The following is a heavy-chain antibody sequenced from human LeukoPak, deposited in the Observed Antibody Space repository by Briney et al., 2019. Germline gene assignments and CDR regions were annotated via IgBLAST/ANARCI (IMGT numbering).Heavy chain of an antibody. CDR2: ISGSGGST. CDR3: AKDRYKGYDFDGEVDY. CDR1: GFTLSSYA. D-gene: IGHD5-12*01. Sequence: RPGGSLRLSCAASGFTLSSYAMSWVRQAAGKGLEWVSAISGSGGSTYYADSVKGRFTISRDNSKNTLYLQMNSLRAEDTAVYYCAKDRYKGYDFDGEVDYWGQGTVVTVSS. V-gene: IGHV3-23*01. J-gene: IGHJ4*02.